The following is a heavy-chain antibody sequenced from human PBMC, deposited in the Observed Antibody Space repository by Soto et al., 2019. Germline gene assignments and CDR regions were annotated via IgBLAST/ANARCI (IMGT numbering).Heavy chain of an antibody. CDR2: IYYRGNT. V-gene: IGHV4-30-4*01. J-gene: IGHJ4*01. CDR1: GGSFNSGDYY. D-gene: IGHD3-22*01. Sequence: SETLSLTCTVSGGSFNSGDYYWSWLRQPPGKGLEWIGYIYYRGNTYYNPSLKSRLTMSLDTSNNLFSLRLNFVTAADTAVYYCARGFNNGYYYPFDSWGHGTLVTVS. CDR3: ARGFNNGYYYPFDS.